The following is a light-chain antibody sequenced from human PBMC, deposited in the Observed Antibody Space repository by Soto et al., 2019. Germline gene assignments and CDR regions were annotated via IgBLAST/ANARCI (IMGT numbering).Light chain of an antibody. J-gene: IGLJ2*01. CDR1: SSNIGAGYD. CDR2: GNT. V-gene: IGLV1-40*01. CDR3: RSYDISLSVAVV. Sequence: QSVLTQPPSVSGAPGQRVTISCTGSSSNIGAGYDVQWYQQLPGAAPRLLIFGNTNLPSGVPDRFSGSRSATSAALAISGLQAEGEAAYYCRSYDISLSVAVVFGGGTKLTVL.